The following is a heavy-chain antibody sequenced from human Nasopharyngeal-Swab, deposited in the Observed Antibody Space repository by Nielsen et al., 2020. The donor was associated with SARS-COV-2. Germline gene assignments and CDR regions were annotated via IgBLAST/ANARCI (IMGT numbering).Heavy chain of an antibody. D-gene: IGHD3-22*01. Sequence: GESLEIYRGGPGLPLSGHWMTRVRPSPGKGVEWVANIKPDGSEKYYVDPVKGRFTISRDNAKNSLYLQMNNLRADDAAVYYCASRPADTNYYAVFDYWGQGALVTVSS. CDR2: IKPDGSEK. V-gene: IGHV3-7*03. J-gene: IGHJ4*02. CDR3: ASRPADTNYYAVFDY. CDR1: GLPLSGHW.